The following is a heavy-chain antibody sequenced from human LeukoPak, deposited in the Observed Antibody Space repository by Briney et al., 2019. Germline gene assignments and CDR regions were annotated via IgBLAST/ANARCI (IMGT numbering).Heavy chain of an antibody. Sequence: GGSLRLSCAASGFTFSNYWMHWVRQAPGKGLVWVSRINTDGSSTNYADSVKGRFTISRDNAKNTLYLQMNSLRAEDTAVYYCARGPRYSFYWGQGTLVSVSS. CDR2: INTDGSST. V-gene: IGHV3-74*01. CDR3: ARGPRYSFY. J-gene: IGHJ4*02. D-gene: IGHD6-13*01. CDR1: GFTFSNYW.